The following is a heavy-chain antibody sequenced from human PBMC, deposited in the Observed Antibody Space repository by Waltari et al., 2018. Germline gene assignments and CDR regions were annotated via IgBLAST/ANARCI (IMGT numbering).Heavy chain of an antibody. CDR1: GGSFSGYY. CDR2: INHSGRT. J-gene: IGHJ6*02. D-gene: IGHD2-2*01. V-gene: IGHV4-34*01. CDR3: AGGSLVVPAAIAGRYYGMDV. Sequence: QVQLQQWGAGLLKPSETLSLTCAVYGGSFSGYYWSWIRQPPGKGLEWIGEINHSGRTNYNPSLKSRVTISVDTSKNQFSVKLSSVTAADTAVYYCAGGSLVVPAAIAGRYYGMDVWGQGTTVTVSS.